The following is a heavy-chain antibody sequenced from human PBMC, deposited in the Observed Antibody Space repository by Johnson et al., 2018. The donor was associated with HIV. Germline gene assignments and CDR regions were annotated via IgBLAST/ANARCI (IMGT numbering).Heavy chain of an antibody. V-gene: IGHV3-30-3*01. CDR3: ASELLSRAFDI. Sequence: QVQLVESGGGVVQPGRSLRLSCAASGFTFSSYAMHWVRQAPGKGLEWVAVISYDGSNKYYADSVKGRFTISRDNSKNTLYLQMNSLRAEDTAVYYCASELLSRAFDIWGQGTMVTVSS. CDR1: GFTFSSYA. J-gene: IGHJ3*02. CDR2: ISYDGSNK.